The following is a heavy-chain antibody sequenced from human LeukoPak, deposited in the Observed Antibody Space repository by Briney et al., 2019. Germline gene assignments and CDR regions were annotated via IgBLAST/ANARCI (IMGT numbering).Heavy chain of an antibody. CDR3: ARVGGTLDTATAYADYYYYGMDV. V-gene: IGHV1-69*13. D-gene: IGHD5-18*01. Sequence: SVKVSCKASGGTFSSYAISWVRQAPGQGLEWMGGIIPIFGTANYAQKFQGRVTITADESTSTAYMELSSLRSEDTAVYYCARVGGTLDTATAYADYYYYGMDVWGQGTTVTVSS. CDR1: GGTFSSYA. J-gene: IGHJ6*02. CDR2: IIPIFGTA.